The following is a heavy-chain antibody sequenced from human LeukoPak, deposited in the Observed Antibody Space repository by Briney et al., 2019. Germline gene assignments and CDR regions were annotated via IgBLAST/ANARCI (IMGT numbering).Heavy chain of an antibody. D-gene: IGHD2-15*01. CDR2: ISYDGSNK. V-gene: IGHV3-30-3*02. J-gene: IGHJ4*02. Sequence: GGSLRLSCAASGFTFSSYAMHWVRQAPGKGLEWVAVISYDGSNKYYADSVKGRFTISRDNSKNTLYLQMNSLRAEDTAVYYCAKRMTYQSYWGQGTLVTVSS. CDR1: GFTFSSYA. CDR3: AKRMTYQSY.